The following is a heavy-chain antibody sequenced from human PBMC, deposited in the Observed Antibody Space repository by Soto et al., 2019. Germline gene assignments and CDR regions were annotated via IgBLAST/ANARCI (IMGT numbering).Heavy chain of an antibody. CDR3: ARSSGYWVGAFDI. V-gene: IGHV4-59*01. Sequence: SETLSLTCTVSGGSISSYYWSWIRQPPGKGLEWIGYIYYGGSTNYNPSLKSRVTISVDTSKNQFSLKLSSVTAADTAVYYCARSSGYWVGAFDIWGQGTMVTVSS. CDR1: GGSISSYY. CDR2: IYYGGST. J-gene: IGHJ3*02. D-gene: IGHD3-22*01.